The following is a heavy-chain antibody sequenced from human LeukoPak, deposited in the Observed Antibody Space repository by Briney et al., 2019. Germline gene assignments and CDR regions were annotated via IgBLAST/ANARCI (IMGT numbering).Heavy chain of an antibody. V-gene: IGHV3-48*03. Sequence: PGGSLRLSCAASGFTFSSYEMNWVRQAPGKGLEWVSYINSSGSTIYYADSVKGRFTISRDNAKNSLYLQMNSLRAEDTAVYYCARSPTGSGWYYFDYWGQGTLVTVSS. J-gene: IGHJ4*02. CDR3: ARSPTGSGWYYFDY. CDR1: GFTFSSYE. CDR2: INSSGSTI. D-gene: IGHD6-19*01.